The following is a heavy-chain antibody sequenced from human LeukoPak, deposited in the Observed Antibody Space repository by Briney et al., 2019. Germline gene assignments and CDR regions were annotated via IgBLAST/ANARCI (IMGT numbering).Heavy chain of an antibody. D-gene: IGHD3-22*01. J-gene: IGHJ3*02. CDR3: ARDPTARYYDSSGYAFDI. V-gene: IGHV1-69*01. CDR1: GGTFSSYA. CDR2: IIPIFGTA. Sequence: SVKVSCKASGGTFSSYAISWVRQAPGQGLEWMGGIIPIFGTANYAQKFQGRVTITADESTSTAYMELSSLRSEDTAVYYCARDPTARYYDSSGYAFDIWGQGTMVTVSS.